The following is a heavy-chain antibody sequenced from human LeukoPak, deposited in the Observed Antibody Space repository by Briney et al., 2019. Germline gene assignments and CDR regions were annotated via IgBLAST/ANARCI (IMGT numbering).Heavy chain of an antibody. Sequence: SETLSLTCSVSGDSVSIYYWSWIRQPPGKGLEWMGYIYYRGNTNYNPSLKSRVTIAGDTSKNQFSLKVSSVTAADTAVYYCARAGNNWSFDYWGQGTLVTVSS. CDR1: GDSVSIYY. CDR3: ARAGNNWSFDY. J-gene: IGHJ4*02. CDR2: IYYRGNT. V-gene: IGHV4-59*02. D-gene: IGHD1-1*01.